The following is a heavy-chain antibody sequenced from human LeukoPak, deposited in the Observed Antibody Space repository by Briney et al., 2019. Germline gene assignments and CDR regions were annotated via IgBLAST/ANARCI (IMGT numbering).Heavy chain of an antibody. CDR1: GGSISSYY. J-gene: IGHJ4*02. CDR2: IYYSGST. CDR3: ARHTSKRSPFDY. V-gene: IGHV4-59*08. Sequence: SETLSLTCTVSGGSISSYYWSWIRQPPGKGQEWIGYIYYSGSTNYNPSLKSRVTISVDTSKNQFSLKLSSVTAVDTAVYYCARHTSKRSPFDYWGQGTLVTVSS.